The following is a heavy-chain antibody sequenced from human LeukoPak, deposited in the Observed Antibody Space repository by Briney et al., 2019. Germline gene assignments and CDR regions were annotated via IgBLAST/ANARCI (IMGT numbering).Heavy chain of an antibody. CDR2: IIPILGIA. CDR3: AREVAAAGQYYFDY. CDR1: GGTFSSYA. D-gene: IGHD6-25*01. V-gene: IGHV1-69*04. J-gene: IGHJ4*02. Sequence: SVKVSCKASGGTFSSYAISWVRQAPGQGLEWMGRIIPILGIANYAQKFQGRVTITADKSTSTAYMELSSLRSEDTAVYYCAREVAAAGQYYFDYWGQGTLVAVSS.